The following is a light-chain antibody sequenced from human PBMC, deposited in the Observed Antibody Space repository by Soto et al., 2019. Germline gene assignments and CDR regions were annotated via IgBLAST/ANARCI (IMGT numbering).Light chain of an antibody. CDR1: SSNIGSNY. CDR3: AAWDDSLSGQVV. V-gene: IGLV1-47*01. CDR2: RNN. Sequence: QSVLTQPPSASETPGQRVTISCSGSSSNIGSNYVYWYQQLPGTAPKLLIYRNNQRPSGVPDRFSGSKSGTSASLAISGLRSEDEADYYCAAWDDSLSGQVVFGGGTKLTVL. J-gene: IGLJ2*01.